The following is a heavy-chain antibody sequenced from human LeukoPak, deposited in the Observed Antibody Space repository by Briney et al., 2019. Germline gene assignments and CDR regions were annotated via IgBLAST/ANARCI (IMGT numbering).Heavy chain of an antibody. CDR1: GYTFTSYD. CDR2: MNPNSGNT. Sequence: ASVKVSCKASGYTFTSYDINWVRQATGQGLEWMGWMNPNSGNTGYAQKFQGRVTMTRSTSISTAYMELSSLRSEDTAVYYCARGLWFGEFYYYYMDVWGKGTTVTVSS. V-gene: IGHV1-8*01. D-gene: IGHD3-10*01. CDR3: ARGLWFGEFYYYYMDV. J-gene: IGHJ6*03.